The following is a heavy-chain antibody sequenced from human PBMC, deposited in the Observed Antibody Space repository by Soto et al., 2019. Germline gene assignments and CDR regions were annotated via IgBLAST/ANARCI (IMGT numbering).Heavy chain of an antibody. D-gene: IGHD3-9*01. J-gene: IGHJ4*02. V-gene: IGHV3-15*01. CDR1: GFNLSHPW. CDR3: TTGTYYDFLTRYHNVGY. Sequence: GGSLRLSCAASGFNLSHPWMTWVRQAAGKGLEWVGNIKSKTDGGTADYAAPVKGRITISRDDSKNTIYLQMNSLKTEDTAVYYCTTGTYYDFLTRYHNVGYWGQGTLVTVS. CDR2: IKSKTDGGTA.